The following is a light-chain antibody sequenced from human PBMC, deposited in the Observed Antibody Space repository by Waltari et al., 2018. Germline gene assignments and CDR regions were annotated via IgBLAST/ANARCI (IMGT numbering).Light chain of an antibody. V-gene: IGLV3-21*02. J-gene: IGLJ1*01. CDR1: YIGSHS. CDR3: QVWDSDSDHYI. CDR2: DDK. Sequence: SSVLTQAPSASVVPGQTARITCEGNYIGSHSVHGYQQRPGQAPVLVVYDDKDRPSGIPDRFSGSNSGNTATLTISRVEAGDEGDYFCQVWDSDSDHYIFASGTKVTVL.